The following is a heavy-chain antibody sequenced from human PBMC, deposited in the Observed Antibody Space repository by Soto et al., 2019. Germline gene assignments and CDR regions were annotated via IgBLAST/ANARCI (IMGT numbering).Heavy chain of an antibody. CDR1: GFTFSSYA. D-gene: IGHD2-15*01. J-gene: IGHJ5*02. V-gene: IGHV3-23*01. CDR2: IGGSGGST. CDR3: AKAGHCSGGSCYIHWFDP. Sequence: EVQLLESGGGLVQPGGSLRLSCAASGFTFSSYAMSWVRQAPGKGLGWVSAIGGSGGSTYYADSVKGRFTMSRDNSKNSLYLQMNSLRAEETAVYYCAKAGHCSGGSCYIHWFDPWGQGTLVTVSS.